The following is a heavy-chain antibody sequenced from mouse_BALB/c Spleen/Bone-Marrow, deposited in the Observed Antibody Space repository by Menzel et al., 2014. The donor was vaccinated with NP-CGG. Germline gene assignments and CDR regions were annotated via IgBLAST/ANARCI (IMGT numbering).Heavy chain of an antibody. CDR3: AYYRYDEGGFAF. D-gene: IGHD2-14*01. CDR1: GFNIKDTY. V-gene: IGHV14-3*02. Sequence: DVQLVESGAELVKPGASVKLSCTASGFNIKDTYMHWVKQRPEQGLEWIVGIDPANGNTKYDPKFQGKATITADTSSNTAYLQLSSLTSEDTAVYYCAYYRYDEGGFAFWGQGTLVTVSA. CDR2: IDPANGNT. J-gene: IGHJ3*01.